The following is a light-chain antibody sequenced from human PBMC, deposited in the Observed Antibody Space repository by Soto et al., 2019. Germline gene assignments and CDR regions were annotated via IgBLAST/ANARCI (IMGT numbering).Light chain of an antibody. V-gene: IGLV2-14*01. CDR3: SSYTTSYLHV. CDR1: GRDIGAYDY. Sequence: SVLTQPACVSGYPGQSITISCTGSGRDIGAYDYVSWYQQHPGKAPKLLIYGVKNRPSGVSYRFSASKSAFTASLTISGLQAEDEAHYYCSSYTTSYLHVFGPGTKVTVL. J-gene: IGLJ1*01. CDR2: GVK.